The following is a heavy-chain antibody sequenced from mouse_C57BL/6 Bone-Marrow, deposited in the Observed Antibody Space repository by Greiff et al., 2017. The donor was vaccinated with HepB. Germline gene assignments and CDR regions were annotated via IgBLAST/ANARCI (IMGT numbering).Heavy chain of an antibody. V-gene: IGHV5-4*01. D-gene: IGHD1-1*01. CDR1: GFTFSSYA. CDR2: ISDGGSYT. CDR3: ARDHYYGSSYDWYLDV. Sequence: EVQRVESGGGLVKPGGSLKLSCAASGFTFSSYAMSWVRQTPEKRLEWVATISDGGSYTYYPDNVKGRFTISRDNAKNNLYLQMSHLKSEDTAMYYCARDHYYGSSYDWYLDVWGTGTTVTVSS. J-gene: IGHJ1*03.